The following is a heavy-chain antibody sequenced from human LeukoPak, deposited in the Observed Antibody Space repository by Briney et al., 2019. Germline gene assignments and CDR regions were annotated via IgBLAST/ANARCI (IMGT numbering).Heavy chain of an antibody. CDR3: ARIVPYNYGYVDY. Sequence: SETPSLTCTVSGGSINNYYWSWIRQPPGKGLEWIGYIYYSGSTNYNPSLKSRVSISVDTSKNQFSLKLSSVTAADTAVYYCARIVPYNYGYVDYWGQGTLVTVSS. CDR1: GGSINNYY. CDR2: IYYSGST. D-gene: IGHD5-18*01. J-gene: IGHJ4*02. V-gene: IGHV4-59*01.